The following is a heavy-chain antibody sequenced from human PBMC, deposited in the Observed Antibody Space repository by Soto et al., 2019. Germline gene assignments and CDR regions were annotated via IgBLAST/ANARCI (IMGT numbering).Heavy chain of an antibody. CDR3: ARPMGYPPICDD. J-gene: IGHJ4*02. Sequence: QVQLVESGGGVVQPGRSLRLSCAASGFTFSSYAMHWVRQAPGKGLAWVSVISYDGSNKYYAASVKGRFTISRDNSKNTLYLQMNSLRAEDTAVYYCARPMGYPPICDDWGPGTLVTFSS. CDR1: GFTFSSYA. V-gene: IGHV3-30-3*01. CDR2: ISYDGSNK. D-gene: IGHD5-18*01.